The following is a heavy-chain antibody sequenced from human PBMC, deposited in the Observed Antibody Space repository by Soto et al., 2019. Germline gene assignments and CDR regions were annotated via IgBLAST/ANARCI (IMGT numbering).Heavy chain of an antibody. CDR2: IGTAGDT. D-gene: IGHD4-17*01. J-gene: IGHJ3*02. CDR3: ARVQYGDYALGGAFDI. Sequence: GGSLRLSCAASGFTFSSYDMHWVRQATGKGLEWVSAIGTAGDTYYPGSVKGRFTISRENAKNSLYLQMNSLRAGDTAVYYCARVQYGDYALGGAFDIWGQGTMVTVSS. V-gene: IGHV3-13*01. CDR1: GFTFSSYD.